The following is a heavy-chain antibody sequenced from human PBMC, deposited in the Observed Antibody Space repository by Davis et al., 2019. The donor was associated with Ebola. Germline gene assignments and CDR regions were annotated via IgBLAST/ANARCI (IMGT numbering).Heavy chain of an antibody. CDR3: ARGWLRSGLDV. Sequence: HSQTLSLTCAISGDSLAGGSGGWNWSRQSPSRGLEWVGRTYYSSKWYDGYAESVKSRINIIPDKTKNQFSLHLNSVTPEDTAVYYCARGWLRSGLDVWGKGAAVTVSS. V-gene: IGHV6-1*01. J-gene: IGHJ6*04. CDR2: TYYSSKWYD. CDR1: GDSLAGGSGG. D-gene: IGHD5-12*01.